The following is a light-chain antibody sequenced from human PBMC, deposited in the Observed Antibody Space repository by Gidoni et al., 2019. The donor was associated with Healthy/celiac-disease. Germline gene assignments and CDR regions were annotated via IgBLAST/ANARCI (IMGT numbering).Light chain of an antibody. CDR3: EPSKSTPWT. Sequence: DIQMTQPPPSLSSSVGDRVTITCRPSQSISSYLNWYQQKPGKAPKRLIYAATSLQSGGPPSLSGSGSGTDFNLTISILQPEEFGTCDCEPSKSTPWTFGQGTKVEIK. CDR1: QSISSY. V-gene: IGKV1-39*01. J-gene: IGKJ1*01. CDR2: AAT.